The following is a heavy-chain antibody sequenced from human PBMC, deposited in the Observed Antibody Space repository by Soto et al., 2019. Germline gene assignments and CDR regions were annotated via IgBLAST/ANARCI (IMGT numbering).Heavy chain of an antibody. Sequence: GGSLRLSCAASGFTFDDYTMHWVRQAPGKGLEWVSLISWDGGSTYYADSVKGRFTISRDNSKNSLYLQMNSLRTEDTALYYCAKDSSFSHYYYGMDVWGQGTTVTVSS. CDR1: GFTFDDYT. CDR2: ISWDGGST. CDR3: AKDSSFSHYYYGMDV. J-gene: IGHJ6*02. V-gene: IGHV3-43*01.